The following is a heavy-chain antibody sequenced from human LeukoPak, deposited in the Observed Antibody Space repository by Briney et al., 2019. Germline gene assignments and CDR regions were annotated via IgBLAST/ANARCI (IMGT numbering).Heavy chain of an antibody. CDR1: GDSINSGSYH. V-gene: IGHV4-39*02. Sequence: PSETLSLTCTVSGDSINSGSYHWGWIRQPPGKGLEWFGSIQHSGNTYYNPSLKSRLTISVDTSKNQFSLKLNSVTAADTAVYYCARDGSHWGQGTLVTVSS. CDR3: ARDGSH. CDR2: IQHSGNT. J-gene: IGHJ4*02. D-gene: IGHD2-2*03.